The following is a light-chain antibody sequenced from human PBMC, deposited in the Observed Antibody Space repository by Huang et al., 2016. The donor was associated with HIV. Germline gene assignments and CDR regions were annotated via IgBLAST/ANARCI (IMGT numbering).Light chain of an antibody. V-gene: IGKV3-11*01. J-gene: IGKJ5*01. CDR1: QSVSSY. CDR2: DAS. CDR3: QQRAIWPPIT. Sequence: EVVLTQSPATLSLSPGDRATLSYRASQSVSSYLAWYQQKPGQAPRLLIYDASNRATGIPARFSGSGSGSDFTLTISSLEPEDFAIYYCQQRAIWPPITFGQGTRLDIK.